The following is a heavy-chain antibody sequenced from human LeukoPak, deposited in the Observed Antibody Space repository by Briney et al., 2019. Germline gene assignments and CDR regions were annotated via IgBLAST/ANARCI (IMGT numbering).Heavy chain of an antibody. J-gene: IGHJ4*02. Sequence: RAGGSLRLSCAASGFTFSSYAMSWVRQAPGKGLEWVSAISGSGGSTYYADSVKGRFTISRDNSKNTLYLQMNSLRAEDTAVYYCAILNIVVVVAATPFDYWGQGALVTVSS. V-gene: IGHV3-23*01. CDR1: GFTFSSYA. D-gene: IGHD2-15*01. CDR3: AILNIVVVVAATPFDY. CDR2: ISGSGGST.